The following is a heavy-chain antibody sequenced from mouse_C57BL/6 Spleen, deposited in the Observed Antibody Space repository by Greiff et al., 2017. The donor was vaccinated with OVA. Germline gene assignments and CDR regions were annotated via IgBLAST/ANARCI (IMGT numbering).Heavy chain of an antibody. D-gene: IGHD1-1*01. CDR3: TRDYYGSSYYFDY. CDR2: FSSGGDYI. V-gene: IGHV5-9-1*02. Sequence: EVKLMESGEGLVKPGGSLKLSCAASGFTFSSYAMSWVRQTPEKRLEWVAYFSSGGDYIYYADTVKGRFTISRDNARNTLYLQMSSLKSEDTAMYYCTRDYYGSSYYFDYWGQGTTLTVSS. CDR1: GFTFSSYA. J-gene: IGHJ2*01.